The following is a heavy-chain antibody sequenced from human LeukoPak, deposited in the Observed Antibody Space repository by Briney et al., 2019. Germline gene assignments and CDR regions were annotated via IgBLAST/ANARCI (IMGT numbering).Heavy chain of an antibody. CDR3: AKDAQRGFDYSNSLEY. CDR2: IWSDGTNQ. CDR1: KFTFSHYG. V-gene: IGHV3-33*06. D-gene: IGHD4-11*01. Sequence: PGRSLRLSCAASKFTFSHYGMHWVRQAAGKGLQWVAVIWSDGTNQYYADSVKGRFTISRDNSNKMVYLQMNSLRADDTGVYYCAKDAQRGFDYSNSLEYWGQGALVIVSS. J-gene: IGHJ4*02.